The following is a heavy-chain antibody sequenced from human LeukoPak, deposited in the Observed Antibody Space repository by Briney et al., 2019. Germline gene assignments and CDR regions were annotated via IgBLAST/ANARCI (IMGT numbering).Heavy chain of an antibody. D-gene: IGHD3-10*01. CDR3: ASERVVHRGWSLGRFGELFY. CDR2: IYHSGST. CDR1: GYSISSGYY. J-gene: IGHJ4*02. V-gene: IGHV4-38-2*02. Sequence: SETLSLTCTVSGYSISSGYYWGWIRQPPGKGLEWIGSIYHSGSTYYNPSLKSRVTISVDTSKNQFSLKLSSVTAADTAVYYCASERVVHRGWSLGRFGELFYWGQGTLVTVSS.